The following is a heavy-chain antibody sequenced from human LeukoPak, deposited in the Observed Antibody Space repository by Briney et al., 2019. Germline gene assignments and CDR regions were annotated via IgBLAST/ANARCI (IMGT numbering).Heavy chain of an antibody. Sequence: SETLSLTCTASGGSISSYYWSWIRQPPGKGLEWIGYIYTSGSTNYNPSLKSRVTMSVDTSKNQFSLKLSSVTAADTAVYYCARMYYYDSSGYYYFDYWGQGTLVTVSS. V-gene: IGHV4-4*08. CDR3: ARMYYYDSSGYYYFDY. J-gene: IGHJ4*02. D-gene: IGHD3-22*01. CDR2: IYTSGST. CDR1: GGSISSYY.